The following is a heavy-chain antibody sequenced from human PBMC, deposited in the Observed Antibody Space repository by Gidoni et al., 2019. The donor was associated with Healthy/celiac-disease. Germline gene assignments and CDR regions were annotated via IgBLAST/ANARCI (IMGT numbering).Heavy chain of an antibody. J-gene: IGHJ4*02. CDR3: TSHQGWFGELNNY. D-gene: IGHD3-10*01. CDR1: GFTFGDYA. V-gene: IGHV3-49*04. Sequence: EVQLVGSGGGLVQPGRSLRPSCTASGFTFGDYAMSWVRQAPGKGMEGVGLIRSKAYGGTTEYAASVKGRFTISRDDSKSIAYLQMNSLKTEDTAVYYCTSHQGWFGELNNYWGQGTLVTVSS. CDR2: IRSKAYGGTT.